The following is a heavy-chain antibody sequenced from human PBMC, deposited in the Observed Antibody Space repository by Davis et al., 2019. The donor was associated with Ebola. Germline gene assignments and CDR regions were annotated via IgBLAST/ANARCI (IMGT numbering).Heavy chain of an antibody. Sequence: ASVKVSCKASGYTFTSYYMHWVRQAPGQGLEWMGIINPSGGSTSYAQKFQGRVTITADKSTSTAYMELSGLRSEDTAVYYCARDLVVQGVRRWDGMDVWGQGTTVTVSS. V-gene: IGHV1-46*01. CDR2: INPSGGST. CDR3: ARDLVVQGVRRWDGMDV. D-gene: IGHD3-10*01. CDR1: GYTFTSYY. J-gene: IGHJ6*02.